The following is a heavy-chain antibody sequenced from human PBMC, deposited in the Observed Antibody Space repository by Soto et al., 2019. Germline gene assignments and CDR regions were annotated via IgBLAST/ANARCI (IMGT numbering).Heavy chain of an antibody. CDR2: IYWHDDK. CDR1: GFSPSTTGVG. CDR3: AHRGGATVGLYYFDY. D-gene: IGHD3-16*01. Sequence: SGPTLVNPTQTLTLTCTFSGFSPSTTGVGVSWIRQPPGKALEWLALIYWHDDKRYSPSLKSRLTITKDTSKNQVVLTMTNMDPVDTATYYCAHRGGATVGLYYFDYWGREPWSPSPQ. J-gene: IGHJ4*02. V-gene: IGHV2-5*01.